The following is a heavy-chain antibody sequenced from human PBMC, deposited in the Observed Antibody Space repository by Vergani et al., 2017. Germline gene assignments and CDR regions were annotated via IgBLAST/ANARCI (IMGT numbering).Heavy chain of an antibody. CDR3: ARGPPARIAYFDY. CDR2: IYSGGST. Sequence: EVQLVESGGGLVQPGGSLRLSCAASGFTFSSYSMSWVRQAPGKGLEWVSVIYSGGSTYYADSVKGRFTISRDNSKNTLYLQMNSLRAEDTAVYYCARGPPARIAYFDYWGQGTLVTVSS. V-gene: IGHV3-66*02. CDR1: GFTFSSYS. J-gene: IGHJ4*02. D-gene: IGHD2-21*01.